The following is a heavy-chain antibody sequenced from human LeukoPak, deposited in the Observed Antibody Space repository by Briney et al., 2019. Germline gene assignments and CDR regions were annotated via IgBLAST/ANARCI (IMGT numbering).Heavy chain of an antibody. CDR2: ISSTSSYI. D-gene: IGHD3-3*02. CDR1: GFTFSSYS. J-gene: IGHJ4*02. V-gene: IGHV3-21*04. Sequence: GGSLRLSCAASGFTFSSYSMNWVRQAPGKGLEWVSSISSTSSYIYYADSLKGRFTISRDNAKNSLYLQMNSLRAEDTAVYYCAKDLSVTIYYFDYWGQGTLVTVSS. CDR3: AKDLSVTIYYFDY.